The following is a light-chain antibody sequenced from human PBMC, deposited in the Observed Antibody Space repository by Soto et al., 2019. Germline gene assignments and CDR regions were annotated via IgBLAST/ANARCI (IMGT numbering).Light chain of an antibody. CDR3: QSYDTSLSGWVV. J-gene: IGLJ2*01. V-gene: IGLV1-40*01. CDR1: SSDIGAGFD. CDR2: GNS. Sequence: QPVLTQPPSVSGAPGQRVTISCTGSSSDIGAGFDVHWYQQLPGTAPKLLIFGNSNRPSGVPDRFSGSKSGTSASLAITGLQAEDEGDYYCQSYDTSLSGWVVFGGGTKLIVL.